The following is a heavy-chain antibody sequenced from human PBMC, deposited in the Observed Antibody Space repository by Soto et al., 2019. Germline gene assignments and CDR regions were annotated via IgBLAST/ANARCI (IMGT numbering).Heavy chain of an antibody. CDR2: IYYSGST. D-gene: IGHD6-19*01. V-gene: IGHV4-59*01. CDR1: GGSISSAY. CDR3: TGGSGWYYY. J-gene: IGHJ4*02. Sequence: SETLPLTCTVSGGSISSAYWNWIRQPPGKGLEWIGYIYYSGSTNYNPSLKSRVTISVDTSQNQFSLKLSSVTAADTAVYYCTGGSGWYYYWGQGTLVTVSS.